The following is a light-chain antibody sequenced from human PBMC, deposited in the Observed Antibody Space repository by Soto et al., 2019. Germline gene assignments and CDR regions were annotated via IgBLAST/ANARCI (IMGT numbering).Light chain of an antibody. CDR1: QSVLYSSNNKNY. CDR3: QQYFTTPFT. CDR2: WPS. Sequence: DIVMTQSPDSLAVSLGERATINCKSSQSVLYSSNNKNYLAWYQHKPGQPPKLLIYWPSIRESGVPDRFSGSGSETNFTLTISSLQGEDVAVYYCQQYFTTPFTFGPGTKVDIK. V-gene: IGKV4-1*01. J-gene: IGKJ3*01.